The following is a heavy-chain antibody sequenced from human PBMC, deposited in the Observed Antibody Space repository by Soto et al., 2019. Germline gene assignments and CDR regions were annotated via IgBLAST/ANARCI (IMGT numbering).Heavy chain of an antibody. CDR1: GYTFTRYG. V-gene: IGHV1-18*04. J-gene: IGHJ4*02. CDR2: ISAYNGNT. Sequence: ASMKVYCKASGYTFTRYGSSWVRQAHGQGLEWMGWISAYNGNTNYAQKLQGRVTMTTDTSTSTAYMELRSLRSDDTAVYYCARGSRTSYCSSTSCFDYWGQGTLVTVS. D-gene: IGHD2-2*01. CDR3: ARGSRTSYCSSTSCFDY.